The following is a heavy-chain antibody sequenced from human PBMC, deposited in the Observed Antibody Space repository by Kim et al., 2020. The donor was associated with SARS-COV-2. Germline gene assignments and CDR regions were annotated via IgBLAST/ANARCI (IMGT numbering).Heavy chain of an antibody. CDR3: ARVWWEPKIDY. D-gene: IGHD1-26*01. CDR1: GGSFSGYY. CDR2: INHSGST. V-gene: IGHV4-34*01. J-gene: IGHJ4*02. Sequence: SETLSLTCAVYGGSFSGYYWSWIRQPPGKGLEWIGEINHSGSTNYNPSLKSRVTISVDTSKNQFSLKLSSVTAADTAVYYCARVWWEPKIDYWGQGTLVTVSS.